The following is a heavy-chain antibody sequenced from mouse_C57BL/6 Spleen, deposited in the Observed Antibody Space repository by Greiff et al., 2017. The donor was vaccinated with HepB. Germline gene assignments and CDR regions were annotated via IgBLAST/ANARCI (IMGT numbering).Heavy chain of an antibody. V-gene: IGHV5-4*01. Sequence: EVQGVESGGGLVKPGGSLKLSCAASGFTFSSYAMSWVRPTPEKRLQWVATISDGGSYTYYPDNVKGRFTISRDNAKNNLYLQMSHLKSEDTAMYYCARGGTGTYYYAMDYWGQGTSVTVSS. CDR3: ARGGTGTYYYAMDY. J-gene: IGHJ4*01. CDR2: ISDGGSYT. D-gene: IGHD4-1*01. CDR1: GFTFSSYA.